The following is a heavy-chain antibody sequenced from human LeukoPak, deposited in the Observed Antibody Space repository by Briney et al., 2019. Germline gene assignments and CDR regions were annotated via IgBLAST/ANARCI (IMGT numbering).Heavy chain of an antibody. Sequence: KPSETLSLTCTVSGDSIGGSNYYWAWIRQSLGKGLEWIGSVFYSGNTYYNPSLKSRVTISVDTSKNQFSLNLYSVTAADTATYYCARRGITYSSSFFAYWGQGTLVTVSS. V-gene: IGHV4-39*01. CDR1: GDSIGGSNYY. CDR3: ARRGITYSSSFFAY. D-gene: IGHD6-13*01. J-gene: IGHJ4*02. CDR2: VFYSGNT.